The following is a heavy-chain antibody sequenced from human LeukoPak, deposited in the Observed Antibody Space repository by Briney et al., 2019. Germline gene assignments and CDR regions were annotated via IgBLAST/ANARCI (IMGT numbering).Heavy chain of an antibody. CDR3: ARGLYYDFWSGYSTFDY. J-gene: IGHJ4*02. D-gene: IGHD3-3*01. V-gene: IGHV4-34*01. Sequence: SETLSLTCAVYGGSFSGYYWSWIRQPPGKGLEWIGEINHSGSTNYNPSLKSRVTISVDTSKNQFSLKLSSVTAADTAVYYCARGLYYDFWSGYSTFDYWGQGTLVTVSS. CDR2: INHSGST. CDR1: GGSFSGYY.